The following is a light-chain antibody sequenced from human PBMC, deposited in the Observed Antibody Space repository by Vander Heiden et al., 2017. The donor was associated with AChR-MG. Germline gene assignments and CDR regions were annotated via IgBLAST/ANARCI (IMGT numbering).Light chain of an antibody. CDR1: RNIDTY. V-gene: IGKV1-39*01. CDR2: STS. J-gene: IGKJ2*01. Sequence: DIQMTQSPSSLSASVGDRVTITCRASRNIDTYLNWYRQKPGKAPQLLIFSTSTLHSGVPSRFTGRKSAADFTLTITSLQPEDFATYYCQQTYSTPHTFGQGTRLEI. CDR3: QQTYSTPHT.